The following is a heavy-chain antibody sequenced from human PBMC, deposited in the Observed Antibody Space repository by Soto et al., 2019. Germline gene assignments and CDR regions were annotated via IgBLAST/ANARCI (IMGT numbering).Heavy chain of an antibody. CDR3: ARSYIESLTLDY. V-gene: IGHV3-64*02. CDR2: ISGNGAST. Sequence: PGGSLRLSCAASGFSFSTYAMHWVRQAPGKGLEYVSAISGNGASTYYADSVKGRFTISRDNSKNTLYLQMGGLRTEDMAVYYCARSYIESLTLDYWGQGTVVTVSS. CDR1: GFSFSTYA. D-gene: IGHD2-15*01. J-gene: IGHJ4*02.